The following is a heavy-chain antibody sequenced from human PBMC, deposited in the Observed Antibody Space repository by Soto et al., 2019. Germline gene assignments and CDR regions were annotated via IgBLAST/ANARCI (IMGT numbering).Heavy chain of an antibody. CDR3: AKGTWHYYDDNSDYPHY. J-gene: IGHJ4*02. Sequence: GGSLRLSCAASGFTFSSYGMHWVRQAPGKGLEWVAVISYDGSNKYYADSVKGRFTISRDNSKNTLYLQMNSLRAEDTAVYYCAKGTWHYYDDNSDYPHYWGQRTLVTVSS. CDR2: ISYDGSNK. D-gene: IGHD3-22*01. V-gene: IGHV3-30*18. CDR1: GFTFSSYG.